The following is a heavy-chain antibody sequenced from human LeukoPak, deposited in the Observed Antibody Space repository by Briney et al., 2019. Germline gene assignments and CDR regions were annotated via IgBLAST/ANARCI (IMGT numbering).Heavy chain of an antibody. CDR3: ARCPTAGTLSSTSCYAFDY. J-gene: IGHJ4*02. Sequence: GESLKISCKGSGYSFTSYWIGWVRQMPGKGLEWMGIIYPGDSDTRYSPSFQGQVTISADKYISTAYLQWSSLKASDTAMYYCARCPTAGTLSSTSCYAFDYWGQGTLVTVSS. V-gene: IGHV5-51*01. CDR2: IYPGDSDT. CDR1: GYSFTSYW. D-gene: IGHD2-2*01.